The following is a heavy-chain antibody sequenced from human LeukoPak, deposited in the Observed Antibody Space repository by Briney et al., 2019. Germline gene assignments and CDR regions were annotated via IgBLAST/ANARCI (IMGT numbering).Heavy chain of an antibody. J-gene: IGHJ4*02. CDR2: ISGSGGST. CDR3: AKEGSGWYSDY. Sequence: GRSLRLSCAASGSTFSSYGMHWVRQAPGKGLEWVSAISGSGGSTYYADSVKGRFTISRDNSKNTLYLQMNSLRAEDTAVYYCAKEGSGWYSDYWGQGTLVTVSS. CDR1: GSTFSSYG. D-gene: IGHD6-19*01. V-gene: IGHV3-23*01.